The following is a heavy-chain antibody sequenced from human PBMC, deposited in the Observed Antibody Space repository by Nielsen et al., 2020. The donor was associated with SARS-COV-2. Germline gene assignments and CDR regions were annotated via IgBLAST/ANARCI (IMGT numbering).Heavy chain of an antibody. V-gene: IGHV3-23*01. CDR2: ISGSGGST. CDR3: ARDRGISVAGTVTYYYGMDV. Sequence: WIRQPPGKGLEWVSAISGSGGSTYYADSVKGRFTISRDNSKNTLYLQMNSLRAEDTAVYYCARDRGISVAGTVTYYYGMDVWGQGTTVTVSS. D-gene: IGHD6-19*01. J-gene: IGHJ6*02.